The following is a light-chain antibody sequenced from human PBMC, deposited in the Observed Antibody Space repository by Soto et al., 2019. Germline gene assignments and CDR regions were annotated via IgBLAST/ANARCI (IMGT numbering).Light chain of an antibody. Sequence: DIQMTQSPSSLSASVGYSVTITCQAGQDISNYLNWYQQKPGKAPKLLIYDASNLETGVPSRFSGSGSGTDFTFTISSLQPEDIATYYCQQYDNLPSTFGQGTRLEIK. CDR1: QDISNY. CDR3: QQYDNLPST. J-gene: IGKJ5*01. V-gene: IGKV1-33*01. CDR2: DAS.